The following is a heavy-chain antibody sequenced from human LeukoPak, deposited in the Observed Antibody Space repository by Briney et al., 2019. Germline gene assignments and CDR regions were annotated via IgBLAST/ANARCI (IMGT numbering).Heavy chain of an antibody. CDR3: ARDVEGDRSHILVFDI. D-gene: IGHD3-22*01. J-gene: IGHJ3*02. Sequence: PSETLSLTCTVSGGSIRRYWWSWIRQSPENGLEWIGYVSYDGKTNYNPSLRNRVTISVDTSNEEFSLKLRSVTAADTAVYYCARDVEGDRSHILVFDIWGQGTVVTVSS. CDR2: VSYDGKT. CDR1: GGSIRRYW. V-gene: IGHV4-59*01.